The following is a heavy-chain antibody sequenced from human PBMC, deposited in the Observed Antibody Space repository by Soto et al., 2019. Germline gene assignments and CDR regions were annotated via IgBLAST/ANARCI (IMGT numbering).Heavy chain of an antibody. D-gene: IGHD2-15*01. V-gene: IGHV5-51*01. CDR1: GYSFTSYW. J-gene: IGHJ1*01. CDR3: ARAVKSASVVAAPSAEYFQH. Sequence: GESLKISCKGSGYSFTSYWIGWVRQMPGKGLEWMGIIYPGDSDTRYSPSFQGQVTISADKSISTAYLQWSSLKASDTAMYYCARAVKSASVVAAPSAEYFQHWGQGTLVTVSS. CDR2: IYPGDSDT.